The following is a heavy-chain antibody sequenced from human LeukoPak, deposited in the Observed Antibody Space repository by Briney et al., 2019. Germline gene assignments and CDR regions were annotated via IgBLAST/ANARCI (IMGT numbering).Heavy chain of an antibody. CDR3: ARDNSVGDVAWWFDP. D-gene: IGHD1-26*01. J-gene: IGHJ5*02. CDR2: INPSGSST. Sequence: ASVKVSCKASGYSFTSHYMYWVRQAPGQGLEGLGLINPSGSSTLYAQKFQGRVTMTRDMYTTTDYMELNSLRSEDTAVYYCARDNSVGDVAWWFDPWGQGTLVTVSS. V-gene: IGHV1-46*01. CDR1: GYSFTSHY.